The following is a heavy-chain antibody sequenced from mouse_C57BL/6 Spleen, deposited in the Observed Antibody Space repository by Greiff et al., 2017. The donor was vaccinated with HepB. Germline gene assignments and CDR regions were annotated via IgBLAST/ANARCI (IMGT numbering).Heavy chain of an antibody. CDR3: ARGGGAVYFDY. J-gene: IGHJ2*01. CDR1: GYAFSSYW. Sequence: QVQLKESGAELVKPGASVKISCKASGYAFSSYWMNWVKQRPGKGLEWIGQIYPGDGDTNYNGKFKGKATLTADKSSSTAYMQLSSLTSEDSAVYFCARGGGAVYFDYWGQGTTLTVSS. V-gene: IGHV1-80*01. CDR2: IYPGDGDT.